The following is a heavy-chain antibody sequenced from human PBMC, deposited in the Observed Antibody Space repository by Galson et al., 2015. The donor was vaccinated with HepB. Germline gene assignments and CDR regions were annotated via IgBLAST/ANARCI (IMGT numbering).Heavy chain of an antibody. Sequence: SLRLSCAASGFTFSSYAMSWVRQAPGKGLEWVSAISGSGGSTCYADSVKGRFTISRDNSKNTLYLQMNSPRAEDTAVYYCAKDIVVVPAATYFDYWGQGTLVTVSS. CDR2: ISGSGGST. V-gene: IGHV3-23*01. CDR3: AKDIVVVPAATYFDY. D-gene: IGHD2-2*01. J-gene: IGHJ4*02. CDR1: GFTFSSYA.